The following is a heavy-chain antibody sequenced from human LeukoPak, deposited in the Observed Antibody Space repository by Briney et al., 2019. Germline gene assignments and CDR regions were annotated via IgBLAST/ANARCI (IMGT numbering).Heavy chain of an antibody. J-gene: IGHJ6*03. CDR2: LIHIFGTA. D-gene: IGHD1-26*01. V-gene: IGHV1-69*05. Sequence: GASVNVSSHPSGRSFNSYALSWVRRPPGQGLECRGGLIHIFGTAYDAKKFQGRVAIPTEESTSMAYVELSSLRSQDMAVYYCARGPVAGSYTYYYYYSMDFWGKGTTVTVSS. CDR1: GRSFNSYA. CDR3: ARGPVAGSYTYYYYYSMDF.